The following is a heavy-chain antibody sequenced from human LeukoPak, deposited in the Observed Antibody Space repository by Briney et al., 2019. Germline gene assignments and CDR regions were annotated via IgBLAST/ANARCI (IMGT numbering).Heavy chain of an antibody. CDR2: INHSGST. Sequence: SETLSLTCAVYGGSFSDYYWSWIRQPPGKGLEWIGEINHSGSTNYNPSLKSRVTISVDTSKNQFSLKLSSVTAADTAVYYCARDHYYDRAFDYWGQGTLVTVSS. CDR1: GGSFSDYY. J-gene: IGHJ4*02. D-gene: IGHD3-22*01. V-gene: IGHV4-34*01. CDR3: ARDHYYDRAFDY.